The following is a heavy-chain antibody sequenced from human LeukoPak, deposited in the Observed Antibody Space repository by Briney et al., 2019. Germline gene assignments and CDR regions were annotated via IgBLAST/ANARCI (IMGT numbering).Heavy chain of an antibody. D-gene: IGHD2-2*02. CDR2: ISGSGGST. J-gene: IGHJ6*02. V-gene: IGHV3-23*01. CDR1: GFTFSSYA. CDR3: AKDSPNAYCSSTSCYIVGVYYYYGMDV. Sequence: PGGSLRLSCAASGFTFSSYAMSWVRQAPGKGLEWVSAISGSGGSTYYADSVKGRFTISRDNSKNTLYLQMNSLRAEDTAVYYCAKDSPNAYCSSTSCYIVGVYYYYGMDVWGQGTTVTVSS.